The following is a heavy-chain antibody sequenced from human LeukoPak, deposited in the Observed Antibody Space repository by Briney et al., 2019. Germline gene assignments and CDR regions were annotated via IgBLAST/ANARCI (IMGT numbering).Heavy chain of an antibody. V-gene: IGHV3-7*01. CDR1: GFAFSDSW. Sequence: GGSLRLSCVASGFAFSDSWMTWIRQAPGKGLEWVAFIKGDGSAKKYVDSVKGRFTISRDNAKNSLFLQMNSLRAEDTAVYYCARDRGWIQHDIWGQGTMVTVSS. J-gene: IGHJ3*02. D-gene: IGHD5-18*01. CDR3: ARDRGWIQHDI. CDR2: IKGDGSAK.